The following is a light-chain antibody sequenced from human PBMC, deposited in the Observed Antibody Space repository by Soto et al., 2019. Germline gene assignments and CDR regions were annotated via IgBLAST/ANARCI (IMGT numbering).Light chain of an antibody. V-gene: IGKV3-11*01. Sequence: EIVLTQSPATLSLSPGERSTLSCRASQSVSSHLAWYQQKSGQAPRLXXYDASNRANGIPARFSGSGSGTDYTLTISSLEPEDFAVYYGQQRSIWPPLTFGGGTKGDIK. CDR3: QQRSIWPPLT. CDR2: DAS. CDR1: QSVSSH. J-gene: IGKJ4*01.